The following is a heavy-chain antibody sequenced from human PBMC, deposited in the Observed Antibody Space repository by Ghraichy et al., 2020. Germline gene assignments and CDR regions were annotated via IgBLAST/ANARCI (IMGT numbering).Heavy chain of an antibody. CDR2: INHSGST. CDR1: GGSFSGYY. V-gene: IGHV4-34*01. D-gene: IGHD2-2*01. J-gene: IGHJ6*02. CDR3: ASRKRVGGKGYCSSTSCSYYYYGMDV. Sequence: SETLSLTCAVYGGSFSGYYWSWIRQPPGKGLEWIGEINHSGSTNYNPSLKSRVTISVDTSKNQFSLKLSSVTAADTAVYYCASRKRVGGKGYCSSTSCSYYYYGMDVWGQGTTVTVSS.